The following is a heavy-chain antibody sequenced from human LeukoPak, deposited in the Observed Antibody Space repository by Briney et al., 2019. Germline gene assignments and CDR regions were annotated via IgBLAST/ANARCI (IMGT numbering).Heavy chain of an antibody. CDR3: ARVGSYTAMGTVDY. CDR2: ISSNGGST. Sequence: GGSLRLSCAASGFTFSSYAMHWVRQAPGKGLEYVSAISSNGGSTYYANSVKGRFTISRDNSKNTLYLQMGSLRAEDMAVYYCARVGSYTAMGTVDYWGQGTLVTVSS. CDR1: GFTFSSYA. J-gene: IGHJ4*02. D-gene: IGHD5-18*01. V-gene: IGHV3-64*01.